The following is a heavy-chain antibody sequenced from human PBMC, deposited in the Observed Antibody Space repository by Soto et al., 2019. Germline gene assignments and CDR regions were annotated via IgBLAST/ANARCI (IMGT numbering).Heavy chain of an antibody. D-gene: IGHD3-3*01. V-gene: IGHV1-69*13. CDR3: ARSDTILPQYSFDY. J-gene: IGHJ4*02. CDR2: IIPIFGTA. Sequence: ASVKVSCKASGGTFSSYAISWVRQAPGQGLEWMGGIIPIFGTANYAQKFQGRVTITADESTSTAYMELSSLRSEDTAVYYCARSDTILPQYSFDYWGQGTLVTVSS. CDR1: GGTFSSYA.